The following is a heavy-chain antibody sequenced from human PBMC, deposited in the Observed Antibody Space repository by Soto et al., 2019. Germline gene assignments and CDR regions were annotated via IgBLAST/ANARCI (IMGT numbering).Heavy chain of an antibody. V-gene: IGHV4-4*02. CDR3: ARSVHYFDF. CDR1: GVSINSLTW. Sequence: QVDLQESGPGLVKPSGTLSLTCAVSGVSINSLTWWSWVRQSPGKGLEWIGQIYHNGSPKYNPSLKSRVTISLDKSKNQFSLNLESVTAADTAIYFWARSVHYFDFWGQGALVTVSS. J-gene: IGHJ4*02. CDR2: IYHNGSP. D-gene: IGHD3-10*02.